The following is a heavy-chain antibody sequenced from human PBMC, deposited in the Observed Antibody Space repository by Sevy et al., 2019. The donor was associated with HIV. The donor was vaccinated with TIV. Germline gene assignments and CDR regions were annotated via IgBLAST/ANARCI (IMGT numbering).Heavy chain of an antibody. CDR2: INHSGST. CDR3: ARGSFQKGYCSSTSCPRPFDI. D-gene: IGHD2-2*01. CDR1: GGSFSGYY. Sequence: SDTLSLTCAVYGGSFSGYYWSWIRQPPGKGLEWIGEINHSGSTNYNPSLKSRVTISVDTSKNQFSLKLSSVTAADTAVYYCARGSFQKGYCSSTSCPRPFDIWGQGTMVTVSS. V-gene: IGHV4-34*01. J-gene: IGHJ3*02.